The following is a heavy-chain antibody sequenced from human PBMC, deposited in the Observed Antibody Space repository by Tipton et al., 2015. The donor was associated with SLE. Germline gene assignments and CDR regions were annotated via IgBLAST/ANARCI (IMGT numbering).Heavy chain of an antibody. CDR1: GDSLSNGRYS. J-gene: IGHJ4*02. V-gene: IGHV4-39*07. D-gene: IGHD3-22*01. CDR3: ATYFYDATGYQSVDD. Sequence: TLSLTCTVSGDSLSNGRYSWDWIRQPPARGLEWVGSVYYSGTTYYNPSLKSRVTFSLDTSKNQFSLKLRSVSAADTAVYYCATYFYDATGYQSVDDWGQGALVTVSS. CDR2: VYYSGTT.